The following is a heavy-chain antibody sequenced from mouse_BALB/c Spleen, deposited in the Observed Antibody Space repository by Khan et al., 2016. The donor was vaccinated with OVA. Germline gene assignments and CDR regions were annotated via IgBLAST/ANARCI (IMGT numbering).Heavy chain of an antibody. CDR3: ARTYFAYGSYGDYYAMDY. CDR1: GFSLTNYG. CDR2: IWSGGST. J-gene: IGHJ4*01. D-gene: IGHD2-1*01. Sequence: VQLQQSGPGLVQPSQSLSITCTVSGFSLTNYGVHWVRQSPGKGLEWLGVIWSGGSTDSNAAFISRLSLNKDNSKSQVFFRMNSLQANDTAIYYCARTYFAYGSYGDYYAMDYWGQGTSVTVSS. V-gene: IGHV2-2*02.